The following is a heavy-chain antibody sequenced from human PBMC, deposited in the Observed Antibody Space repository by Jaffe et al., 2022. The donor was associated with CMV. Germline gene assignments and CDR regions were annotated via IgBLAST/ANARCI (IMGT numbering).Heavy chain of an antibody. CDR1: GFTFGDYA. D-gene: IGHD3-10*01. V-gene: IGHV3-49*04. J-gene: IGHJ6*03. CDR3: TRDKGTYYYYYYMDV. Sequence: EVQLVESGGGLVQPGRSLRLSCTASGFTFGDYAMSWVRQAPGKGLEWVGFIRSKAYGGTTEYAASVKGRFTISRDDSKSIAYLQMNSLKTEDTAVYYCTRDKGTYYYYYYMDVWGKGTTVTVSS. CDR2: IRSKAYGGTT.